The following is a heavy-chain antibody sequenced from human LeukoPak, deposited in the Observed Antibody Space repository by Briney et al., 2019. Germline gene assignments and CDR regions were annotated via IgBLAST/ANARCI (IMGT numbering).Heavy chain of an antibody. CDR1: GFTFSSYA. J-gene: IGHJ5*02. CDR3: AKRSSSTSLYNWFDP. CDR2: ISGSGGST. Sequence: GGSLRLSCAASGFTFSSYAMSWVRQAPGKGLEWVSAISGSGGSTYYADSVKGRFTISRDNSKNTLYLQMNSLRAEDTAVYYCAKRSSSTSLYNWFDPWGQGTLVTVSS. D-gene: IGHD2-2*01. V-gene: IGHV3-23*01.